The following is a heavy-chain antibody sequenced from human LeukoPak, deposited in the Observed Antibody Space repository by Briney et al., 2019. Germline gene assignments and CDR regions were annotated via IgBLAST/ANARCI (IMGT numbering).Heavy chain of an antibody. D-gene: IGHD4-23*01. Sequence: SETLSLTCTVSGGSISSGDYYWSWIRQPPGKGLEWIGYIYYSGSTNYNPSLKSRVTISVDTSKNQFSLKLSSVTAADTAVYYCARADFTYGGNNDAFDIWGQGTMVTVSS. J-gene: IGHJ3*02. V-gene: IGHV4-61*08. CDR1: GGSISSGDYY. CDR3: ARADFTYGGNNDAFDI. CDR2: IYYSGST.